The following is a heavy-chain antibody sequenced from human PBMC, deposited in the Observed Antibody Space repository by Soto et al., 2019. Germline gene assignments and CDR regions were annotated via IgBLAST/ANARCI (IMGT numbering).Heavy chain of an antibody. CDR1: GFTFSSFS. J-gene: IGHJ4*02. V-gene: IGHV3-30-3*01. Sequence: QVQLVESGGGVVPPGTSLRLSCAASGFTFSSFSMHWVRQAPGKGLEWVAVISYDNGDNKYYADSVRGRFIVSRDNPKNTLYLQMISLRPEDTAVYYCARTRVVSGTPDFDYWGQGTLVTVSS. D-gene: IGHD4-4*01. CDR3: ARTRVVSGTPDFDY. CDR2: ISYDNGDNK.